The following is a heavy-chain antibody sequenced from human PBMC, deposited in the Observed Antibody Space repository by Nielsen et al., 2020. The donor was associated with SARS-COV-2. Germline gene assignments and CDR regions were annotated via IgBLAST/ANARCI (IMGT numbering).Heavy chain of an antibody. CDR3: ARSPADSSGYMSYYMDV. CDR2: INPSGGST. V-gene: IGHV1-46*01. CDR1: GYTFTSYG. J-gene: IGHJ6*03. D-gene: IGHD3-22*01. Sequence: ASVKVSCKASGYTFTSYGISWVRQAPGQGLEWMGIINPSGGSTSYAQKFQGRVTMTRDTSTSTVYMELSSLRSEDTAVYYCARSPADSSGYMSYYMDVWGKGTTVTVSS.